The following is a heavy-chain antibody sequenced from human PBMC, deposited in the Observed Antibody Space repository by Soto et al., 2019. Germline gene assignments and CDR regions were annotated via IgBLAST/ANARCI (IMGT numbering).Heavy chain of an antibody. CDR3: AKGSWKGDF. Sequence: EEQLLESGGGLAQPGGSLRLSCAASGFSFSTYALHWVRQAPGKGLEWVSGITKNGGGTYYAEFVKGRFTISRDNSQNTLYLQMDNLRVEDTALYYCAKGSWKGDFWGQGTLVTVSS. CDR1: GFSFSTYA. V-gene: IGHV3-23*01. J-gene: IGHJ4*02. D-gene: IGHD1-1*01. CDR2: ITKNGGGT.